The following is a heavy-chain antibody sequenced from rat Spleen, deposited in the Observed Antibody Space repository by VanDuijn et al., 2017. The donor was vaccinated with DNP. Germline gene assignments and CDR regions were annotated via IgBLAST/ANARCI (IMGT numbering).Heavy chain of an antibody. CDR2: ISNSGGST. J-gene: IGHJ4*01. CDR3: ARLRLRVWGAMDA. Sequence: EVQLVESGGRLVQPGNSLKLSCAASGFTFSDYAMAWVRQSPKKGLEWVASISNSGGSTDYRDSVKGRFTISRDDAKSTLYLQMDSLRSEDTATYYCARLRLRVWGAMDAWGQGTSVTVSS. D-gene: IGHD1-7*01. CDR1: GFTFSDYA. V-gene: IGHV5S23*01.